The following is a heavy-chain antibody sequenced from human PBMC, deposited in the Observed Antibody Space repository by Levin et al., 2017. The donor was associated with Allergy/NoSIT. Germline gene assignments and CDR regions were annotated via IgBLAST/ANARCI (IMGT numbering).Heavy chain of an antibody. Sequence: GASVKVSCAASGFTFSSYGMHWVRQAPGKGLEWVAVISYDGSNKYYADSVKGRFTISRDNSKKTLYLQMNSLRAEDTAVYYCAKDFELTVTPTHPDFDYWGQGTLVTVSS. CDR2: ISYDGSNK. CDR3: AKDFELTVTPTHPDFDY. CDR1: GFTFSSYG. D-gene: IGHD4-17*01. V-gene: IGHV3-30*18. J-gene: IGHJ4*02.